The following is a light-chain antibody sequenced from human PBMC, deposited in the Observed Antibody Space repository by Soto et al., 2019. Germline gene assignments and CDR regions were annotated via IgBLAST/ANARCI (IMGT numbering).Light chain of an antibody. CDR3: KQYNSYPYT. V-gene: IGKV1-5*03. J-gene: IGKJ2*01. CDR1: QSISSW. CDR2: KAS. Sequence: DIQMTQSPSTLSASVGDRVTITCRASQSISSWLAWYQQKPGKAPKLLIYKASSLESGVPSRFSGSGSGTEFTLTISSLQPDDFATYYCKQYNSYPYTFGQETPLQIK.